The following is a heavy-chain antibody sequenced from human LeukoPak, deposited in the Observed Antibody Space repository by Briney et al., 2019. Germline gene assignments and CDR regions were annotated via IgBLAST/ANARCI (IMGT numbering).Heavy chain of an antibody. D-gene: IGHD1-26*01. V-gene: IGHV3-33*01. J-gene: IGHJ4*02. Sequence: GRSLRLSCAASGLTFRNYGMHWVRPAPGKGLEWVAVIWYDGSNQYYVDSVKGRFTVSRDNAKNTLYLQMNSLRAEDTAVYYCATDRNSGKYYDYWGQGILVTVSS. CDR2: IWYDGSNQ. CDR1: GLTFRNYG. CDR3: ATDRNSGKYYDY.